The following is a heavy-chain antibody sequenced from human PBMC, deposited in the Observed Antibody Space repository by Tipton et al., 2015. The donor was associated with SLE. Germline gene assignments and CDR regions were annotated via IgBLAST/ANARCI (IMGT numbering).Heavy chain of an antibody. J-gene: IGHJ6*03. D-gene: IGHD6-13*01. CDR3: ARSAAAPYYYYMDV. Sequence: LSLTCTVSGGSISSGSYYWSWIRQPAGKGLEWIGRIYTSGSTNYNPSLKSRVTISVDTSKNQFSLKLSSVTAADTAVYYCARSAAAPYYYYMDVWGKGTTVTVSS. CDR2: IYTSGST. CDR1: GGSISSGSYY. V-gene: IGHV4-61*02.